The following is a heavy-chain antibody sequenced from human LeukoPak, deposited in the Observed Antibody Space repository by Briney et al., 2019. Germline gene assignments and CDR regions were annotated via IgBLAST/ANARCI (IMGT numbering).Heavy chain of an antibody. CDR1: GGSFSGYY. V-gene: IGHV4-59*01. D-gene: IGHD3-22*01. CDR2: IYYSGST. J-gene: IGHJ4*02. Sequence: SETLSLTCAVYGGSFSGYYWTWIRQPPGKGLEWIGYIYYSGSTNYNPSLESRLTISVDTSNNHFSLKLTSVTAADTAVYYCARIHRSGYYYFDYWGQGTLVTVSS. CDR3: ARIHRSGYYYFDY.